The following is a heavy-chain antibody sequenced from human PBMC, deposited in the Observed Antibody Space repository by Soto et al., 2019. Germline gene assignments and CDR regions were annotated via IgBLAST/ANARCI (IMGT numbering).Heavy chain of an antibody. CDR3: ARDKGDFDY. CDR2: IYYSGST. J-gene: IGHJ4*02. CDR1: GCAISSYY. V-gene: IGHV4-59*01. Sequence: SGTLSLTCTVSGCAISSYYWSWVRQPPGKGLEWIGYIYYSGSTNYNPSLKSRVTISVDTSKNQFSLKLSSVTAADTAVYYCARDKGDFDYWGQGTLVPVSS.